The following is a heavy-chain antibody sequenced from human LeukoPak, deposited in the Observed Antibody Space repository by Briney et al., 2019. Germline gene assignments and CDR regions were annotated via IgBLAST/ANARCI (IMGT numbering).Heavy chain of an antibody. CDR1: GYTFTSYG. CDR3: ARLVGYKGFDY. J-gene: IGHJ4*02. V-gene: IGHV1-69*10. D-gene: IGHD2-15*01. Sequence: GASVKVSCKASGYTFTSYGISWVRQAPGQGLEWMGGIIFVLDTAEHAQRLQGTTKFAQRFQDRMRITADKSTTTAYMELSRLRSEDTAIYYCARLVGYKGFDYWGQGTLVTVSS. CDR2: IIFVLDTAEHAQRLQGTT.